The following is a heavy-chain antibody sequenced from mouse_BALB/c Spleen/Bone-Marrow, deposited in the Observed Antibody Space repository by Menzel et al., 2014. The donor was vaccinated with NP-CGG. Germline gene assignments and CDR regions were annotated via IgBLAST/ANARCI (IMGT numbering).Heavy chain of an antibody. CDR3: ARHVGNPYAMDY. Sequence: EVKLVESGGGLVQPGGSLKLSCAASGFTFSSYTMSWVRQTPEKRLEWVAYISNGGGSTYYPDTVKGRFTISRDNAKNTLYLQMSSLKSEDTAMYYCARHVGNPYAMDYWVKEPQSPSPQ. D-gene: IGHD3-1*01. V-gene: IGHV5-12-2*01. CDR1: GFTFSSYT. J-gene: IGHJ4*01. CDR2: ISNGGGST.